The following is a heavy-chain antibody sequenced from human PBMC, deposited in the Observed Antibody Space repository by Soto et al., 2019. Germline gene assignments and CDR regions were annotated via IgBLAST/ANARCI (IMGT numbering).Heavy chain of an antibody. J-gene: IGHJ3*02. V-gene: IGHV3-74*01. Sequence: EVQLVESGGGLVQPGGSLGLSFAASGFTFISYWLHWVRQAQGKGLVWVSRINSDGSSTSYADSVKGRFTISRDNAKNTLYLQMNSLRAEDTAVYYCARKRRTEVGEAFDIWGQGTMVTVSS. CDR3: ARKRRTEVGEAFDI. CDR1: GFTFISYW. CDR2: INSDGSST.